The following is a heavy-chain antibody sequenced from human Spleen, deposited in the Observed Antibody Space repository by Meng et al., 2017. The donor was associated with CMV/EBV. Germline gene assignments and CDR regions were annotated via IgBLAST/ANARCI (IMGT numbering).Heavy chain of an antibody. D-gene: IGHD1-26*01. CDR3: ARAGGTYAFWDY. CDR1: GYTFTSHG. J-gene: IGHJ4*02. V-gene: IGHV1-2*02. CDR2: INSNSGGT. Sequence: CKASGYTFTSHGVNWVRQAPGQGLEWMGWINSNSGGTKYAQKFQGRVTMTRDTSIGTAYVELSRLRSDDTALYYCARAGGTYAFWDYWGQGTLVTVSS.